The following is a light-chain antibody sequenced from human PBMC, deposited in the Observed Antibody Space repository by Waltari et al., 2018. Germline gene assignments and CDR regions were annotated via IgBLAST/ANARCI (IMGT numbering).Light chain of an antibody. J-gene: IGLJ3*02. V-gene: IGLV4-69*01. CDR1: SGHSTNI. CDR3: QTGGHGTWV. Sequence: QLVLTQSPSASASLGASVKLTCTLSSGHSTNIIAWLQQQPEKGPRYLMNVNSDGSHNKGVGIPDRFSGSSSGAERYLTSSGLQSEDEADYYCQTGGHGTWVFGGGTRLTVL. CDR2: VNSDGSH.